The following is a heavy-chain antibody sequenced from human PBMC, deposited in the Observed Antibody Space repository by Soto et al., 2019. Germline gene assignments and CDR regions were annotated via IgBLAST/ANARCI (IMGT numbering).Heavy chain of an antibody. Sequence: QITLRESGPTLVKPTQTLTLTCTFSGFSLSTSGEGVGWIRQPPRKALEWLATLYWDGDKRYSPSLRSRLTISKDTSESQVVLTMTNMDAADTATYFCAHRKRTITVATYFDYWGLGSLVTVSS. CDR2: LYWDGDK. J-gene: IGHJ4*02. CDR3: AHRKRTITVATYFDY. V-gene: IGHV2-5*02. CDR1: GFSLSTSGEG. D-gene: IGHD1-7*01.